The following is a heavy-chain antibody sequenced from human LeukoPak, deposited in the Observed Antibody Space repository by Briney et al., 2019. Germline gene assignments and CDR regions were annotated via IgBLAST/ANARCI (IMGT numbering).Heavy chain of an antibody. D-gene: IGHD6-19*01. CDR3: AKRVPYSSVWYYLDY. CDR1: GFTFSTYA. J-gene: IGHJ4*02. Sequence: PGGSLRLSCAASGFTFSTYAMSSVRQAPGKGLEWVSVISGNGGTTYYADSVKGRFTISRDNSKNTLYLQMNTLRAEDTAVYYCAKRVPYSSVWYYLDYWGQGTLVTVSS. V-gene: IGHV3-23*01. CDR2: ISGNGGTT.